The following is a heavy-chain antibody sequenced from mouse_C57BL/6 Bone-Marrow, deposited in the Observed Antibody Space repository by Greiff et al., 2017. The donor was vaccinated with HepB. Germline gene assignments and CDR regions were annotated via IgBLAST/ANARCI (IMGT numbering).Heavy chain of an antibody. J-gene: IGHJ1*03. CDR3: AIGYYDYGWYFDV. CDR2: FDPSDSYT. CDR1: GYTFTSYW. Sequence: VQLQQPGAELVMPGASVKLSCKASGYTFTSYWMHWVKQRPGQGLEWIGEFDPSDSYTNYNQKFKGKSTLTVDKSSSTAYMQLSSLTSEDSAVYYCAIGYYDYGWYFDVWGTGTTVTVSS. V-gene: IGHV1-69*01. D-gene: IGHD2-4*01.